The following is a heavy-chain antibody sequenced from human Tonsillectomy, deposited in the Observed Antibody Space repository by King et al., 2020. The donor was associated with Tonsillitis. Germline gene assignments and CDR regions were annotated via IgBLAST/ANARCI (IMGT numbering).Heavy chain of an antibody. Sequence: VQLVESGGGVVQPGGSLRLSCAASGFSFNSYAIHWVRQAPGKGLEWVAVISYDASNKYYGPSVKGRFTISRDNSKNTVSLQMSSLRAEDTAVFYCVKGRVRGYDRGGGKYFYYSRDVWGQGTTVTVSS. CDR3: VKGRVRGYDRGGGKYFYYSRDV. CDR1: GFSFNSYA. V-gene: IGHV3-30*18. D-gene: IGHD5-12*01. J-gene: IGHJ6*02. CDR2: ISYDASNK.